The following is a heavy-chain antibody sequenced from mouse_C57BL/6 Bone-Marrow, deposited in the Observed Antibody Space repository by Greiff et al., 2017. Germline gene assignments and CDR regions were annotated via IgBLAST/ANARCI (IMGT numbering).Heavy chain of an antibody. D-gene: IGHD1-1*01. V-gene: IGHV1-52*01. CDR3: ARWAYGDAMDY. J-gene: IGHJ4*01. CDR1: GYTFTSYW. Sequence: QVQLQQPGAELVRPGSSVKLSCKASGYTFTSYWMHWVKQRPIQGLEWIGNIDPSDIETHYNQKFKDKATLTVDKSSRTAYMQLSSLTSEDSAVYYCARWAYGDAMDYWGQGTSVTVSS. CDR2: IDPSDIET.